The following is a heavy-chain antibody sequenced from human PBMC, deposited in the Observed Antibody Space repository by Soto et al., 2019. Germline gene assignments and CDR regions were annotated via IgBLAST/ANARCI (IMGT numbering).Heavy chain of an antibody. CDR1: GGSISSSTYY. D-gene: IGHD6-19*01. CDR3: AREFSSGWYGLDY. CDR2: IFYRGST. Sequence: SETLSLTGTVSGGSISSSTYYWGWVRQPPGKGLEWIGIIFYRGSTYYNPSLKSRVTISVDTSNNQFSLKLSSVTAADTAVYYCAREFSSGWYGLDYWGQGTLVTVSS. V-gene: IGHV4-39*01. J-gene: IGHJ4*02.